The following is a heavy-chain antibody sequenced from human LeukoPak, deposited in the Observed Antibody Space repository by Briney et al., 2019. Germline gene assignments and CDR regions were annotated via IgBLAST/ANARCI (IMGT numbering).Heavy chain of an antibody. CDR3: ARCPHRRGSCPHFDY. CDR2: INPNSGDT. CDR1: GYXFTVYY. Sequence: ASVKVSCTASGYXFTVYYMHWVRQAPGQGLEWVGWINPNSGDTNYAQNFQGRVTMTRDTSVSTAYMELSRLRSDDTAVYYCARCPHRRGSCPHFDYWGQGTLVTVPS. V-gene: IGHV1-2*02. J-gene: IGHJ4*02. D-gene: IGHD2-2*01.